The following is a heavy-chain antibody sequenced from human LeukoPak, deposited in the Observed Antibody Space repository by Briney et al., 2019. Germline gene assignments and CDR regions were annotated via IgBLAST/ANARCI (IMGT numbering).Heavy chain of an antibody. J-gene: IGHJ4*02. Sequence: SETLSLTCTVSGGSISSYYWSWIRQPPGKGLEWIGYIYYSGSTNYNPSLKSRVTISVDTSKNQFSLKLSSVTAADTAVYYCARGRAAAGISVWGQGTLVTVSS. V-gene: IGHV4-59*12. CDR2: IYYSGST. CDR1: GGSISSYY. CDR3: ARGRAAAGISV. D-gene: IGHD6-13*01.